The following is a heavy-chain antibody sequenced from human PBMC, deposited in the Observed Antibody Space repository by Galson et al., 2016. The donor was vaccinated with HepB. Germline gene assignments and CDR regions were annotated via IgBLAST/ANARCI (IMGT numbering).Heavy chain of an antibody. CDR3: AVVGPRGAFDI. CDR2: TIPFFDTA. D-gene: IGHD1-26*01. CDR1: GGTFSYS. Sequence: SVKVSCKASGGTFSYSISWVRQAPGQGLEWMGGTIPFFDTANYAQNFQGRVTITADGSTTTVYMELSSLRSEDTAAYFCAVVGPRGAFDIWGQGTMVSVSS. V-gene: IGHV1-69*13. J-gene: IGHJ3*02.